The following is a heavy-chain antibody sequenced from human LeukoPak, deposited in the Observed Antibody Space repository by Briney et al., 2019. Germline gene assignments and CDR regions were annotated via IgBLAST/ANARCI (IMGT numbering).Heavy chain of an antibody. J-gene: IGHJ4*02. Sequence: RAGGSLRLACAASGFMFSSYGMNWVRQAPGRRLEWVSYISPSSDSIYYADSLKGRFTISRDNAEHSLYLQMNSLRDEDTAVYYCARAMRSGYDYWGQGTPVSVSS. D-gene: IGHD5-12*01. CDR2: ISPSSDSI. CDR3: ARAMRSGYDY. V-gene: IGHV3-48*02. CDR1: GFMFSSYG.